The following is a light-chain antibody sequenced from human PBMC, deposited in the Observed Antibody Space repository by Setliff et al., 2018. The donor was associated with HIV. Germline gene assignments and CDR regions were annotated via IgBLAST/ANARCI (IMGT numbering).Light chain of an antibody. CDR1: SSNIGVNV. CDR2: NNY. Sequence: QSVLSQPPSASGTLGQRVTISCSGSSSNIGVNVVNWYQHVPGTSPKLLIYNNYQRPSGVPDRFSGSKSGSSGSLAISGLQSEDEADYYCAVWDNGLKGYVFGTGTKVTVL. V-gene: IGLV1-44*01. CDR3: AVWDNGLKGYV. J-gene: IGLJ1*01.